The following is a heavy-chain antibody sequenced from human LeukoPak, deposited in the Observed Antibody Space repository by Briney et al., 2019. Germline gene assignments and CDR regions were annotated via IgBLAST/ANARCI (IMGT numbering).Heavy chain of an antibody. Sequence: SETLSLTCTVSGGSISSYYWSWIRQPAGKGLEWIGRIYTSGSTNYNPSLKSRVTMSVDTSKNQFSLKLSSVTAADTAVYYCAKGSYYDSSGYYYSAFDIWGQGTMVTVSS. CDR3: AKGSYYDSSGYYYSAFDI. V-gene: IGHV4-4*07. D-gene: IGHD3-22*01. J-gene: IGHJ3*02. CDR2: IYTSGST. CDR1: GGSISSYY.